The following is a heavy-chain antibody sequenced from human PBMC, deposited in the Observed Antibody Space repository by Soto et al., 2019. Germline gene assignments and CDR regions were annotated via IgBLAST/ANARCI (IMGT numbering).Heavy chain of an antibody. CDR1: GFTFSSYA. CDR3: AKDPSGYDLYYYYYGMDV. CDR2: ISGSGGST. Sequence: PGGSLRLSCAASGFTFSSYAMSWVRQAPGKGLEWVSAISGSGGSTYYADSVKGRFTISRDNSKNTLYLQMNSLRAEDTAVYYCAKDPSGYDLYYYYYGMDVWGQGTTVTVSS. J-gene: IGHJ6*02. V-gene: IGHV3-23*01. D-gene: IGHD3-9*01.